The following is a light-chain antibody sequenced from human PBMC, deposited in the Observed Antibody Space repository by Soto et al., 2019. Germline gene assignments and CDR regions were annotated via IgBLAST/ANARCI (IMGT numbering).Light chain of an antibody. CDR3: QQYGSSPWT. Sequence: EIVLTQSPGTLSLSPGERATLSCRASQSVSSTYLAWYQQKPGHAPRLLIYGASSRATGIPDRFSGGASGTDFTLTISRLEPEDFAVYYCQQYGSSPWTFGLGTKVEIK. CDR1: QSVSSTY. V-gene: IGKV3-20*01. J-gene: IGKJ1*01. CDR2: GAS.